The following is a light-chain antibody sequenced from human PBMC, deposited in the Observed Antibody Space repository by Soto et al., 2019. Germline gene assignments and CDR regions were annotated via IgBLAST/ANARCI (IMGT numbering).Light chain of an antibody. V-gene: IGKV3-15*01. CDR3: XXXXNWWT. Sequence: EVVITQSPATLSVSPGERATLSCSASQSVSSNLAWYKPKPGQAPRLLIYGASTRAAGIPARFSGSGSGTDFTLTITSLQSEDFGVXXXXXXXNWWTFGQGTKVDIK. CDR1: QSVSSN. CDR2: GAS. J-gene: IGKJ1*01.